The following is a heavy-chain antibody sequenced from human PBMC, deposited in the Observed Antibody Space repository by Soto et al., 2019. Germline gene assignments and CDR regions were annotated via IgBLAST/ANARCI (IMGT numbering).Heavy chain of an antibody. D-gene: IGHD2-15*01. Sequence: ASVKVSCKASGYRFIYYPIHWVRQAPGQRLEWMGWINLGNGNTEYSEKFQGRVTITGDTSASTVYMDLSSLRFDDTAIYYCAREPLCGGKCYDNYFDPWGQGTLVTVSS. V-gene: IGHV1-3*01. J-gene: IGHJ5*02. CDR1: GYRFIYYP. CDR3: AREPLCGGKCYDNYFDP. CDR2: INLGNGNT.